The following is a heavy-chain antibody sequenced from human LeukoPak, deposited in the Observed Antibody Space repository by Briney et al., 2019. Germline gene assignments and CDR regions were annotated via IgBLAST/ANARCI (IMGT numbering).Heavy chain of an antibody. J-gene: IGHJ3*02. D-gene: IGHD1-26*01. CDR2: ISSSGSTI. V-gene: IGHV3-48*03. Sequence: GGSLRLSCAASGFTFSSYEMNWVRQAPGKGLEWVSYISSSGSTIYYADSVKGRFTISRDNAKNSLYLQMNSLRAEDMALYYCAKEREWELRGDAFDIWGQGTMVTVSS. CDR3: AKEREWELRGDAFDI. CDR1: GFTFSSYE.